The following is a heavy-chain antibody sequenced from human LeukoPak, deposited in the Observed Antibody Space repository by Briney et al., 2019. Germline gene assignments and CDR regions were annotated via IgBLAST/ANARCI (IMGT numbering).Heavy chain of an antibody. CDR2: INHSGST. CDR1: GGSFRGYY. V-gene: IGHV4-34*01. D-gene: IGHD3-3*01. Sequence: SETLSLTCAVHGGSFRGYYWGWIRRPPGKGLEWIGEINHSGSTNYNPSLKSRVTISVDTSKNQFSLKLSSVTAADKAVYYCARTVRFLEWLLDYWGQGTLVTVSS. CDR3: ARTVRFLEWLLDY. J-gene: IGHJ4*02.